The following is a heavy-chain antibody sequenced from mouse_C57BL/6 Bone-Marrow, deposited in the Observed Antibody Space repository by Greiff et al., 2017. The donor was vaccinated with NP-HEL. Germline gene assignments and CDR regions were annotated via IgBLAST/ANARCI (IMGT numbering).Heavy chain of an antibody. J-gene: IGHJ1*03. CDR3: ANGYYLYFDV. CDR2: IDPSDSYT. D-gene: IGHD2-3*01. Sequence: QVQLQQSGAELVKPGASVKLSCKASGYTFTSYWMQWVKQRPGQGLEWIGEIDPSDSYTNYNQKFKGKATLTVDTSSSTAYMQLSSLTSEDSAVYYCANGYYLYFDVWGTGTTVTVSS. CDR1: GYTFTSYW. V-gene: IGHV1-50*01.